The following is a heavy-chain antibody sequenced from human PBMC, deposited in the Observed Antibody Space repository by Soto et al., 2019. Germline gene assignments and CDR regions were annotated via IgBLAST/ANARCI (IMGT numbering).Heavy chain of an antibody. CDR2: ISGSGGST. V-gene: IGHV3-23*01. CDR1: GFTFSSYA. D-gene: IGHD6-6*01. Sequence: GGSLRLSCAASGFTFSSYAMSWVRQAPGKGLEWVSAISGSGGSTYYADSVKGRFTISRDNSKNTLYLQMNSLRAEDTAVYYCAKSPFRIAARKIFGYWRQRTLVTVAS. J-gene: IGHJ4*02. CDR3: AKSPFRIAARKIFGY.